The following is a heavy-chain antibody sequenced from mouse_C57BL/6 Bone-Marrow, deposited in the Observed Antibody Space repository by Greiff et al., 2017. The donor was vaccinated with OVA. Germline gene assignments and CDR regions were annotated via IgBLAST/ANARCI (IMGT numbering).Heavy chain of an antibody. CDR1: GYTFTDYY. Sequence: QVQLQQSGAELVKPGASVKISCKASGYTFTDYYINWVKQRPGQGLEGIGKIGPGSGSTYYNEKFKGKATLTADKSSSTAYMQLSSLTSEDSAVYFCARRGDWGQGTTLTVSA. CDR3: ARRGD. V-gene: IGHV1-77*01. J-gene: IGHJ2*01. CDR2: IGPGSGST.